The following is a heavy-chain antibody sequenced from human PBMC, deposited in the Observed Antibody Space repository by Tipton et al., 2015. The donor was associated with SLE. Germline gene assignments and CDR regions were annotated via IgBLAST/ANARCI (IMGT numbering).Heavy chain of an antibody. Sequence: TLSLTCTVSGGSISSYYWSWIRQPPGKGLEWIGYIYYSGSTNYNPSLKSRVTISVDTSKNQFSLKLSSVTAADTAVYYCARDEDSSSSFSFDIWGQGTMVTVSS. CDR2: IYYSGST. J-gene: IGHJ3*02. CDR3: ARDEDSSSSFSFDI. CDR1: GGSISSYY. V-gene: IGHV4-59*01. D-gene: IGHD6-6*01.